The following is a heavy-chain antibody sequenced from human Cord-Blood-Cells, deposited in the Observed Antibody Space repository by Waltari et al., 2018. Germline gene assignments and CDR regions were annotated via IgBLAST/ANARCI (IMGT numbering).Heavy chain of an antibody. CDR2: IWYDGSNK. D-gene: IGHD5-18*01. J-gene: IGHJ4*02. CDR3: SRAQWNVDTAMVFDY. V-gene: IGHV3-33*01. Sequence: GKGLEWVAVIWYDGSNKYYADSVKGRFTISRDNPKNTLYLQMNSLRADDPAVYYCSRAQWNVDTAMVFDYWGQGTLVTVSS.